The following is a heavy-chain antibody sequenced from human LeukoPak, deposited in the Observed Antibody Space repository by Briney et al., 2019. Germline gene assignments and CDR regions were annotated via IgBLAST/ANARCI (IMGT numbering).Heavy chain of an antibody. CDR2: ISSASNTI. J-gene: IGHJ5*02. CDR3: ARDGWFGDYNWFDP. CDR1: RFTFSSYS. Sequence: GGSLRLSCAASRFTFSSYSMNWVRQAPGKGLEWVSYISSASNTIYYADSVKGRFTISRDNAKNSLYLQMNSLRAEDTAMYYCARDGWFGDYNWFDPWGQGTLVTVSS. D-gene: IGHD3-10*01. V-gene: IGHV3-48*01.